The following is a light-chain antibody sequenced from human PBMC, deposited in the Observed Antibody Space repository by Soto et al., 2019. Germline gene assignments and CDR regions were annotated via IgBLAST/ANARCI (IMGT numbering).Light chain of an antibody. Sequence: SYELTQAPSVSVAPGQTARVTCGDIGSKTVRWYQQKPGQAPVLVVYDDSDRPSGIPDRFSGSNSGNTATLTISTVEAGDEAAYFCQVFDGNTDDVIFGGGTK. CDR1: IGSKT. CDR2: DDS. J-gene: IGLJ2*01. V-gene: IGLV3-21*02. CDR3: QVFDGNTDDVI.